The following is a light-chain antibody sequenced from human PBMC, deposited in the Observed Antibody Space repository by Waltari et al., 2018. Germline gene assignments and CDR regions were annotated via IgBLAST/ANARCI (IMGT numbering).Light chain of an antibody. CDR2: VNSDGSH. J-gene: IGLJ3*02. Sequence: QLVLTQSPSASASLGASVKLTCTLSSGHSSNIIAWLQQQPGKGPRYLMQVNSDGSHRKGEEIPDRFSGSSSGAERYLTISSLQSEDEADYYCETGGHGTWVFGGGTKLTVL. CDR1: SGHSSNI. V-gene: IGLV4-69*01. CDR3: ETGGHGTWV.